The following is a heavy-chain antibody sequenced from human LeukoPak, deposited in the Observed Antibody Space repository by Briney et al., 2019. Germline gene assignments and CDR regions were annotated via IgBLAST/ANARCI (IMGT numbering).Heavy chain of an antibody. V-gene: IGHV3-9*01. D-gene: IGHD2-8*02. CDR1: GFTFDDYA. J-gene: IGHJ4*02. Sequence: PGRSLRLSCAASGFTFDDYAMHWVRQAPGKGLEWVSGISWNSGSIGYADSVKGRFTISRDNAKNSLYLQMNSLRAEDTALYYCAKDRRSLGVYYFDYWGQGTPVTVSS. CDR2: ISWNSGSI. CDR3: AKDRRSLGVYYFDY.